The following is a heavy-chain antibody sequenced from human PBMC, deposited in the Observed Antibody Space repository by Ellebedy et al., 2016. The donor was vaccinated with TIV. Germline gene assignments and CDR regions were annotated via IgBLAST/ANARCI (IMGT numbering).Heavy chain of an antibody. CDR3: ARSHFGGSYSMDV. J-gene: IGHJ6*02. D-gene: IGHD3-16*01. Sequence: AASVKVSCKASGGPFSSYAISWVRQAPGQGLEWMGRIIPILGIANYAQKFQGRVTITADKSTSTAYMELSSLRSEDTAVYYCARSHFGGSYSMDVWGQGTTVTVSS. CDR1: GGPFSSYA. CDR2: IIPILGIA. V-gene: IGHV1-69*04.